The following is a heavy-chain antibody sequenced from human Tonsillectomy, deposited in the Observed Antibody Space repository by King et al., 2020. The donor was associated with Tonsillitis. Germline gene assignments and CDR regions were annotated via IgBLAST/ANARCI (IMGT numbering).Heavy chain of an antibody. CDR3: ARPLFRDHYAFDI. CDR1: GFTFSNYA. J-gene: IGHJ3*02. Sequence: VQLVESGGGVVQPGRSLRLSCAASGFTFSNYAMHWVRQAPGKGLEWVAVIWYDVSNKYYADSVKGRFTISRDNSKNTLYLQMNSLRAEDTAVYYCARPLFRDHYAFDIWGQGTMVTVSS. V-gene: IGHV3-33*08. CDR2: IWYDVSNK.